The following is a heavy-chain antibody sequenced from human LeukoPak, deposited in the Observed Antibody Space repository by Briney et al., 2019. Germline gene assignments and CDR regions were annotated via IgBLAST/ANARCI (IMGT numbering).Heavy chain of an antibody. CDR2: IYYSGST. V-gene: IGHV4-31*03. CDR3: ARDTIFGVVSN. Sequence: SETLSLTCTVSGGSISSGGYYWSWIRQHPGKGLEWIGYIYYSGSTYYNPSLKSRVTISVDASKNQFSLKLSSVTAADTAVYYCARDTIFGVVSNWGQGTLVTVSS. J-gene: IGHJ4*02. D-gene: IGHD3-3*01. CDR1: GGSISSGGYY.